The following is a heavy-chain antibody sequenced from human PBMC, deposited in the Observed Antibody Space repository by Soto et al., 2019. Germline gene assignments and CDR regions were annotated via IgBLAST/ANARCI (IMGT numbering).Heavy chain of an antibody. D-gene: IGHD2-15*01. Sequence: QLQLQESGPGLVKPSETLSLTCTVSGGSISSSSYYWGWIRQPPGKGLEWIGSIYYSGSTYYNPSLKSRVTISVDTSKNQFSLKLSSVTAADTAVYYCARAKDIVVVVAAKNWFDPWGQGTLVTVSS. J-gene: IGHJ5*02. V-gene: IGHV4-39*01. CDR1: GGSISSSSYY. CDR2: IYYSGST. CDR3: ARAKDIVVVVAAKNWFDP.